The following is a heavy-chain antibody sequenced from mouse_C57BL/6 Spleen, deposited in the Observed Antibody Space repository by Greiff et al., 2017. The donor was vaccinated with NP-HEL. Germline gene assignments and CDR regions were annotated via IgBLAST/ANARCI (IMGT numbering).Heavy chain of an antibody. CDR1: GFTFSDYG. V-gene: IGHV5-17*01. CDR3: ARASLGTSYYFDY. D-gene: IGHD3-3*01. J-gene: IGHJ2*01. CDR2: ISSGSSTI. Sequence: EVMLVESGGGLVKPGGSLTLSCAASGFTFSDYGMHWVRQAPEKGLEWVAYISSGSSTIYYADTVKGRFTISRDNAKNTLFLQMTSLRSEDTAMYYCARASLGTSYYFDYWGQGTTLTVSS.